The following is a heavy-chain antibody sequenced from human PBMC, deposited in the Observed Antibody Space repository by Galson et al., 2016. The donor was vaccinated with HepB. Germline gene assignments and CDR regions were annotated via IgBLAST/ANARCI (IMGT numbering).Heavy chain of an antibody. CDR1: GGTFSSYA. D-gene: IGHD6-19*01. CDR3: ARDAVAVAGTLHFYFYGMDV. V-gene: IGHV1-69*04. CDR2: IVPILGMS. Sequence: SVKVSCKASGGTFSSYAFSWVRQAPGQGLEWMGRIVPILGMSNYAQKFQGRVTITADKSTRTVNMELSSLRSEDTAVYYCARDAVAVAGTLHFYFYGMDVWGQGTTVTVSS. J-gene: IGHJ6*02.